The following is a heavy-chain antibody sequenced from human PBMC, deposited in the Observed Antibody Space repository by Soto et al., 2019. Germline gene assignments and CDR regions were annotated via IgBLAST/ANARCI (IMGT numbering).Heavy chain of an antibody. V-gene: IGHV4-59*01. CDR2: MYNTGST. CDR3: ARDLWGYCGTDCYPLDV. CDR1: GGSISGYY. D-gene: IGHD2-21*02. Sequence: PPETLSFTCTFSGGSISGYYWSWIRQPPGKGLEWIGYMYNTGSTVYNPSFKSRVTISVDTSKNQFSLKLNSVTAADTAVYYCARDLWGYCGTDCYPLDVWGQGTTVTVSS. J-gene: IGHJ6*02.